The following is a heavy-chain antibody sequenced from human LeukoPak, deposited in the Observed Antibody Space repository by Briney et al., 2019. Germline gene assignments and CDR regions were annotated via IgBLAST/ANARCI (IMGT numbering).Heavy chain of an antibody. J-gene: IGHJ5*02. V-gene: IGHV3-23*01. CDR3: TMPYGDYVS. Sequence: AGGSLRLSCVASGFTFSSYAMNWVRQAPGKGLEWVSGIRGSGDSTYYADSVKGRFTISRDNSKSTAYLQMNSLRAEETAVCYCTMPYGDYVSWGQGTLVTVSS. CDR2: IRGSGDST. CDR1: GFTFSSYA. D-gene: IGHD4-17*01.